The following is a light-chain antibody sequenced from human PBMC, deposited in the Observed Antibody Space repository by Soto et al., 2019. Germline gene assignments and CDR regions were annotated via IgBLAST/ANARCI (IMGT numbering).Light chain of an antibody. CDR1: QSVSID. V-gene: IGKV3-11*01. Sequence: EIVLTQSPATLSLSPGERATLSCRASQSVSIDLAWYQQKPYQYPRHLIYDASNRATGIPARFSGSGSGTAFTMTISSLAPEDFAVYYCQQRYSWPPLTFGGGTKLDSK. J-gene: IGKJ4*01. CDR3: QQRYSWPPLT. CDR2: DAS.